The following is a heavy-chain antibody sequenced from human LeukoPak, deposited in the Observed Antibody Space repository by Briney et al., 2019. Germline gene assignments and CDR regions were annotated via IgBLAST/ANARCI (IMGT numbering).Heavy chain of an antibody. V-gene: IGHV3-21*01. Sequence: GGSLRLSCAASGFTFSSYSMNWVRQAPGKGLEWVSSISSSSSYIYYADSVKGRFTISRDNAKNSLYLQMNSLRAEDTAMYYCARDAYYYDSSGYYLPAGADYWGQGTLVTVSS. CDR2: ISSSSSYI. CDR1: GFTFSSYS. D-gene: IGHD3-22*01. J-gene: IGHJ4*02. CDR3: ARDAYYYDSSGYYLPAGADY.